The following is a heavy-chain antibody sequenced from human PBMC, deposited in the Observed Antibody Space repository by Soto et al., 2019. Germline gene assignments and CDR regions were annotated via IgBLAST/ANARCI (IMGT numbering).Heavy chain of an antibody. V-gene: IGHV3-23*01. CDR3: AKDLDKAMVGYFDY. CDR1: GFTFSSYA. D-gene: IGHD5-18*01. J-gene: IGHJ4*02. Sequence: PGGSLRLSCAASGFTFSSYAMSWVRQAPGKGLEWVSTISGSGGSTYYADSVKGRFTISRDNSKNTLYLQMNSLRAEDTAVYYCAKDLDKAMVGYFDYWGQGTLVTVSS. CDR2: ISGSGGST.